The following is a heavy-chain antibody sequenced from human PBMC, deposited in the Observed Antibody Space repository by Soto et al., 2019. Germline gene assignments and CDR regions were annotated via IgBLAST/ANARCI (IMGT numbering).Heavy chain of an antibody. CDR3: ANLGYCSGTICPLQH. Sequence: EVQLLESGGGLVQAGGSLRLSCAASGFIFSNFAMSWVRQAPGKGLEWVSGISGRSGSTDYADSVKGRFTISRDNSRNTLLLQMDSLRAEDTAVYYCANLGYCSGTICPLQHWGQGTRVTV. J-gene: IGHJ1*01. CDR2: ISGRSGST. CDR1: GFIFSNFA. V-gene: IGHV3-23*01. D-gene: IGHD2-2*01.